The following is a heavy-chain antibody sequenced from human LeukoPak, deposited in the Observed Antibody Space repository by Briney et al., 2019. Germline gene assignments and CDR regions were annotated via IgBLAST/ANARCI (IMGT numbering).Heavy chain of an antibody. CDR2: INPNSGVT. V-gene: IGHV1-2*02. D-gene: IGHD6-13*01. J-gene: IGHJ4*02. CDR1: GYSFTAYY. CDR3: ARDDSSSWSPATY. Sequence: GSSVKASCKASGYSFTAYYMHWVRQAPGQGLEWMGWINPNSGVTNYAQKFQGRVTMTRDTSINTAYMELSRLRSDDTAMYYCARDDSSSWSPATYWGQGTLVTVSS.